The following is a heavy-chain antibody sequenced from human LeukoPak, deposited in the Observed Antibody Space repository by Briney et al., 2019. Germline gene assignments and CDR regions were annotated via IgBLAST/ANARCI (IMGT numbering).Heavy chain of an antibody. CDR3: ARGRRDMGYCSGGSCQHYFDY. CDR1: GYTFTSYD. V-gene: IGHV1-8*01. Sequence: ASVKVSCKASGYTFTSYDINWVRQATGQGLEWMGWMNPNSGNTGYAQKFQGRVTMTRNTSISTAYMELSSLRSEDTAVYYCARGRRDMGYCSGGSCQHYFDYWGQGTLVTVSS. D-gene: IGHD2-15*01. J-gene: IGHJ4*02. CDR2: MNPNSGNT.